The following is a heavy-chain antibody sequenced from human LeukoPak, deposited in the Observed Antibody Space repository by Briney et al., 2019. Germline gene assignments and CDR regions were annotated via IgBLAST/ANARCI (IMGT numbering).Heavy chain of an antibody. Sequence: SQTLSLTCTVSGGSISSGEYYWSWIRQPPGKGLEWIGYIYYSGSTYYNPSLKSRVTISVDTSKNQFSLKLSSVTAADTAVYYCASGDYYDSSGYYPNAFDIWGQGTMVTVSS. CDR2: IYYSGST. CDR1: GGSISSGEYY. V-gene: IGHV4-30-4*01. J-gene: IGHJ3*02. CDR3: ASGDYYDSSGYYPNAFDI. D-gene: IGHD3-22*01.